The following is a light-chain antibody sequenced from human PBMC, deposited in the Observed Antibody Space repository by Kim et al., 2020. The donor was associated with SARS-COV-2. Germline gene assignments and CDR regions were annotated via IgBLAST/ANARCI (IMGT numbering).Light chain of an antibody. J-gene: IGKJ1*01. CDR1: QSVSSS. CDR2: GAS. CDR3: KQYNNWWT. V-gene: IGKV3-15*01. Sequence: EIVMTQSPATLSVSLGERVTLSCRASQSVSSSLAWYQQKPGQAPRLLIYGASTRATGIPARFSGSGSGTEFTLTISSLQSEDFAVYYCKQYNNWWTFGQGTKVDIK.